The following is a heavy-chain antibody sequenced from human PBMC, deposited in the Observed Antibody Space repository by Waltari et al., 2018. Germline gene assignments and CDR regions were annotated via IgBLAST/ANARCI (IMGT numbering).Heavy chain of an antibody. CDR1: GVSITRHRPY. Sequence: QLQLQESGPRLVRPSETLSPICRVSGVSITRHRPYWAWIRQSPGQGLEWIGTVSYIGTTYISPSLKSRVSVSRDTSKNQVSLILGSVTAADMAVYYCATYIGASVGTAAFDVWGQGTMVTVSS. CDR2: VSYIGTT. J-gene: IGHJ3*01. V-gene: IGHV4-39*01. D-gene: IGHD5-12*01. CDR3: ATYIGASVGTAAFDV.